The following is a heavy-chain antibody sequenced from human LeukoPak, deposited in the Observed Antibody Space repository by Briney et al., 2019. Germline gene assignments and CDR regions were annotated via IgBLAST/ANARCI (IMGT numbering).Heavy chain of an antibody. V-gene: IGHV3-23*01. D-gene: IGHD1-1*01. CDR2: LRGDGST. CDR1: GFTFSSYA. CDR3: AKASWVSNGDAVL. J-gene: IGHJ4*02. Sequence: GGSLRLSCAASGFTFSSYALSWVRQAPARGLEWVSSLRGDGSTFYADSVKGRFTLSRDESRNTVYFQLNSLRVEDTAVYYCAKASWVSNGDAVLWGQGTLVTVFS.